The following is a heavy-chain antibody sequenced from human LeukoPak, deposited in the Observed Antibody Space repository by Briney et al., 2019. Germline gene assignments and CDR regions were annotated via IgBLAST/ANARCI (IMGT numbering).Heavy chain of an antibody. CDR3: AKEWAPGRDGYNYHFDY. J-gene: IGHJ4*02. CDR1: GFTFGSYG. CDR2: ISYDGSNK. D-gene: IGHD5-24*01. Sequence: PGGSLRLSCAASGFTFGSYGMHWVRQAPGKGLEWVAVISYDGSNKYCADSVKGRFTISRDNSKNTLYLQMNSLGAEDTAVYYCAKEWAPGRDGYNYHFDYWGQGTLVTVSS. V-gene: IGHV3-30*18.